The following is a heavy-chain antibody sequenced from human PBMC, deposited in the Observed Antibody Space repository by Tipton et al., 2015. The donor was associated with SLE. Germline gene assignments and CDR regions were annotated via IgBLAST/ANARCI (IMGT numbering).Heavy chain of an antibody. V-gene: IGHV4-59*11. CDR3: VRDHDRDFWSAYPDYYGMDV. J-gene: IGHJ6*02. CDR2: VSDSGST. Sequence: TLSLTCTVSGDSISGHYRSWIRQPPGKGLEWIGYVSDSGSTRYNPSLKSRVSISLDTSNNQFSLKLSSVTAADTAVYYCVRDHDRDFWSAYPDYYGMDVWGQGTTVTVS. CDR1: GDSISGHY. D-gene: IGHD3-3*01.